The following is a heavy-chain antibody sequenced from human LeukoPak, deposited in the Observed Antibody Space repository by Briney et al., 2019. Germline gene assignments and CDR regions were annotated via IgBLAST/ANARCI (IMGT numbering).Heavy chain of an antibody. V-gene: IGHV3-7*01. CDR1: GFTFRNYW. J-gene: IGHJ4*02. D-gene: IGHD5-24*01. CDR2: IKEDGSEK. CDR3: AGERDMATIWEIFEY. Sequence: GGSLGLSCAASGFTFRNYWMSWVRQAPGKGLEWVANIKEDGSEKYYVDSVKGRFTISRDNAKNSLYLQMNSLRADDTAVYYCAGERDMATIWEIFEYWGQGALVTVSS.